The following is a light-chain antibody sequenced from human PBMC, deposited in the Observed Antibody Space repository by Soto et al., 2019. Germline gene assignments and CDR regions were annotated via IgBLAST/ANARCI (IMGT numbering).Light chain of an antibody. CDR3: CSLTTSHTYV. J-gene: IGLJ1*01. CDR2: ENN. CDR1: SGSIANNY. V-gene: IGLV6-57*04. Sequence: NFMLTQPHSVSESPGKTLSISCTRSSGSIANNYVQWYQQRPGSAPTTVIYENNQRLSGVPDRFSGSTDGSSNSASLTISGLQTEDEADYYCCSLTTSHTYVFGSGTKLTVL.